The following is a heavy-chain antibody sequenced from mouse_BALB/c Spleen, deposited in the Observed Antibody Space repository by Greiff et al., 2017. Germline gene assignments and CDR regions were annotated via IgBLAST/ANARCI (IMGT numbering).Heavy chain of an antibody. Sequence: QVHVKQSGPELVKPGASVKISCKASGYTFTDYYINWVKQKPGQGLEWIGWIYPGSGNTKYNEKFKGKATLTVDTSSSTAYMQLSSLTSEDTAVYFCARGGTTVVAEGYYAMDYWGQGTSVTVSS. J-gene: IGHJ4*01. CDR3: ARGGTTVVAEGYYAMDY. CDR2: IYPGSGNT. D-gene: IGHD1-1*01. V-gene: IGHV1-84*02. CDR1: GYTFTDYY.